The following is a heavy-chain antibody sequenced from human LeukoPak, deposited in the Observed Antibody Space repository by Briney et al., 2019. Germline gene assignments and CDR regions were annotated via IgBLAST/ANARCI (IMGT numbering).Heavy chain of an antibody. CDR1: GGSISSYY. CDR2: IYYSGST. CDR3: ARRGGITIFGVVKGHFDY. Sequence: SETLSLTCTVSGGSISSYYWSWIRQPPGKGLEWIGSIYYSGSTYYNPSLKSRVTISVDTSKNQFSLKLSSVTAADTAVYYCARRGGITIFGVVKGHFDYWGQGTLVTVSS. V-gene: IGHV4-39*01. J-gene: IGHJ4*02. D-gene: IGHD3-3*01.